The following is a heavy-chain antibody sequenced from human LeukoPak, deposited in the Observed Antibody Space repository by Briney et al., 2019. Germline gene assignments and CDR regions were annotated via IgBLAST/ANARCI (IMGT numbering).Heavy chain of an antibody. J-gene: IGHJ4*02. Sequence: ASVKVPCKASGYTFTGYYMHWVRQAPGQGLEWMGWINTNTGNPTYAQGFTGRFVFSLDTSVSTAYLQISSLKAEDTAVYYCARQYEEDTAMVIGYWGQGTLVTVSS. CDR3: ARQYEEDTAMVIGY. CDR1: GYTFTGYY. V-gene: IGHV7-4-1*02. CDR2: INTNTGNP. D-gene: IGHD5-18*01.